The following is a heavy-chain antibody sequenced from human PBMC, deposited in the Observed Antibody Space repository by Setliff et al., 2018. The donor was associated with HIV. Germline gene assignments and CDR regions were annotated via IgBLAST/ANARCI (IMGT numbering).Heavy chain of an antibody. CDR2: IHTSGST. CDR1: GGSISSYY. D-gene: IGHD3-3*01. Sequence: SETLSLTCTVSGGSISSYYWSWIRQPAGKGLEWIGRIHTSGSTNYNPSLKSLVTMSVDTSKNQFSLKLSSVTAADTAVYYCAGNGFWIGYIDYWGQGTLVTVSS. V-gene: IGHV4-4*07. CDR3: AGNGFWIGYIDY. J-gene: IGHJ4*02.